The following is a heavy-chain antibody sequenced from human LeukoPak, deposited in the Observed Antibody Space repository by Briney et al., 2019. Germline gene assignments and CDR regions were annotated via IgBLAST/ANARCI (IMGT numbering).Heavy chain of an antibody. Sequence: SETLSLTCTVSGGSISSYYWSWLRQPPGKGLEWIGYIYYSGSTNYNPSLKSRVTISVDTSKNQFSLKLSSVTAADTAVYYCARQPYMITFGGVEYYLDYWGQGTLVTVSS. D-gene: IGHD3-16*01. J-gene: IGHJ4*02. CDR3: ARQPYMITFGGVEYYLDY. CDR2: IYYSGST. V-gene: IGHV4-59*08. CDR1: GGSISSYY.